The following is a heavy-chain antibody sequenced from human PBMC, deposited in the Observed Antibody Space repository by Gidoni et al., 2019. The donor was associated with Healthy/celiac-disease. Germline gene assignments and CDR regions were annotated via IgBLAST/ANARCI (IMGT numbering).Heavy chain of an antibody. D-gene: IGHD5-12*01. Sequence: QVQLVQSGAEVKKPGSSVKVSCQASGGTFSYFAISWVRQAPGQGLEWMGGIIPIFGTTNYAQKFQGRVTISADEYTSTAYMELSSLRSEDTAVYYCARGDGYNKYWYFDVWGRGTLVTVSS. CDR3: ARGDGYNKYWYFDV. J-gene: IGHJ2*01. CDR2: IIPIFGTT. V-gene: IGHV1-69*01. CDR1: GGTFSYFA.